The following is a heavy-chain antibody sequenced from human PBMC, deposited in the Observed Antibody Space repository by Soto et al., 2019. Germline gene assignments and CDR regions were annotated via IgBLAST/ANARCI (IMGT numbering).Heavy chain of an antibody. CDR3: ASGGGYDSFDY. CDR2: ISHLEST. Sequence: PSETLSLTCTVSGASISYGGFSCSWIRQSPGKGLERIGYISHLESTYFAPSFKSRLKMSIGRTRNQFSLKLRSVTAADMAVYYCASGGGYDSFDYLGQGVLVTVSS. J-gene: IGHJ4*02. D-gene: IGHD5-12*01. V-gene: IGHV4-30-2*06. CDR1: GASISYGGFS.